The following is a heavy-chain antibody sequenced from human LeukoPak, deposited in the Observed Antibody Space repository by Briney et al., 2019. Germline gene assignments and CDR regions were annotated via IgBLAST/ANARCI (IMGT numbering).Heavy chain of an antibody. Sequence: PSETLSLTCTVSGGSISSSSYYWGWIRQPPGKGLEWIGSIYYSGSTYYNPSLKSRVTISVDTSKNQFSLKLSSVTAADTAVYYCARRSGFWSGYYLFDYWGRGSLVTVSS. CDR2: IYYSGST. D-gene: IGHD3-3*01. V-gene: IGHV4-39*01. J-gene: IGHJ4*02. CDR3: ARRSGFWSGYYLFDY. CDR1: GGSISSSSYY.